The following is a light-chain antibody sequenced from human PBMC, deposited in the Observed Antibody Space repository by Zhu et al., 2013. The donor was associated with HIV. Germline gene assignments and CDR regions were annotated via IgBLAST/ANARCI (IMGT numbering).Light chain of an antibody. CDR3: QQYNNWPPLT. J-gene: IGKJ4*01. V-gene: IGKV3-15*01. CDR2: GAS. Sequence: EIVMTQSPGTLSLSPGERATLSCRASQSFSRNSLAWYQHKPGQAPRLLIYGASSRATGIPARFSGSGSGTEFTLTISSLQSEDFAVYDCQQYNNWPPLTFGGGTKVEIK. CDR1: QSFSRN.